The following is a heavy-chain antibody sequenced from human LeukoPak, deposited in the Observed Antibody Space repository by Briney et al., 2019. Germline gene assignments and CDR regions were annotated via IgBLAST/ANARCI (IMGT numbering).Heavy chain of an antibody. CDR1: GYTFTSHY. V-gene: IGHV1-46*01. CDR3: ARASLDAAMVYWYFDL. Sequence: ASVKVSCVASGYTFTSHYIHWARQAPGQGPEWMGVIHPSGGGTTYAQKFQGRVTMTRDTSTSTAYVELNSLTSDDTAVYYCARASLDAAMVYWYFDLWGPGTLVAVSS. D-gene: IGHD5-18*01. J-gene: IGHJ2*01. CDR2: IHPSGGGT.